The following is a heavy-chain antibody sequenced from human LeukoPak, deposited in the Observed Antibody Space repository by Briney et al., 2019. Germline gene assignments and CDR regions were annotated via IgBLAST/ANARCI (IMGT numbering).Heavy chain of an antibody. CDR1: GFTFSTYW. Sequence: PGGSLRLSCAASGFTFSTYWMSWVRQAPGKALEWVANIKQDGSEKYYVDSVRGRFTISRDNAEKSLYLQMNSLRAEDTAVYYCARDMRPSSSWPHRNTQYSYYGMDVWGQGTTATVSS. V-gene: IGHV3-7*01. CDR3: ARDMRPSSSWPHRNTQYSYYGMDV. CDR2: IKQDGSEK. D-gene: IGHD6-13*01. J-gene: IGHJ6*02.